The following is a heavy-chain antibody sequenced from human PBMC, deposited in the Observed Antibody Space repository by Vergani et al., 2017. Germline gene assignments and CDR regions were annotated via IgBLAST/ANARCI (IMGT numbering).Heavy chain of an antibody. CDR3: ARTYYPPQLPYDFWSGYNYYYYYMDV. CDR2: ISAYNGNT. V-gene: IGHV1-18*01. J-gene: IGHJ6*03. Sequence: QVQLVQSGAEVKKPGASVKVSCKASGYTFASYGISWVRQAPGQGLEWMGWISAYNGNTNYAQKLQGRVTMTTDTSTSTAYMELRSLRSDDTAVYYCARTYYPPQLPYDFWSGYNYYYYYMDVWGKGTTVTVSS. D-gene: IGHD3-3*01. CDR1: GYTFASYG.